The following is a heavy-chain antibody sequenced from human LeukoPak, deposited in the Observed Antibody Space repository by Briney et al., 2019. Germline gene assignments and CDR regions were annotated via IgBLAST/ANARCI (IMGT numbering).Heavy chain of an antibody. D-gene: IGHD3-10*01. V-gene: IGHV4-34*01. Sequence: SSETLSLTCAVYGGSFSGYYWSWIRQPPGKGLEWIGEIDHSGSTNYNPSLQSRVTISVDTSKNQFSLKVSSVSAADTAVYYCARGNRPYGEHEAFDIWGHGTTVTVSP. CDR2: IDHSGST. J-gene: IGHJ3*02. CDR3: ARGNRPYGEHEAFDI. CDR1: GGSFSGYY.